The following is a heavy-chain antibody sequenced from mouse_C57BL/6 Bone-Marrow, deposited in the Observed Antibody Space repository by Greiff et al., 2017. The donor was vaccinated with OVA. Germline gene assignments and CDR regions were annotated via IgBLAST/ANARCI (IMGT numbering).Heavy chain of an antibody. J-gene: IGHJ2*01. CDR1: GYSITSGYY. CDR2: ISYDGSN. CDR3: ARVRGSSPDY. Sequence: ESGPGLVKPSQSLSLTCSVTGYSITSGYYWNWIRQFPGNKLEWMGYISYDGSNNYNPSLKNRISITRDTSKNQFFLKLNSVTTEDTATYYCARVRGSSPDYWGQGTTLTVSS. V-gene: IGHV3-6*01. D-gene: IGHD1-1*01.